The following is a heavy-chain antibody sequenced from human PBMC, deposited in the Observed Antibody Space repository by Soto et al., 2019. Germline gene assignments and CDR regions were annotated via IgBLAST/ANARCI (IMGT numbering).Heavy chain of an antibody. J-gene: IGHJ4*02. V-gene: IGHV3-23*01. CDR2: ISVSGGST. CDR1: GFTFSSYA. D-gene: IGHD3-10*01. Sequence: GGSLRLSCAASGFTFSSYAMSWVRQAPGKGLEWVSAISVSGGSTYYADSVKGRFTISSDNSKNTLYLQMNSLRAEDTAVYYCASGMVRGEDYWGQGTLVTVSS. CDR3: ASGMVRGEDY.